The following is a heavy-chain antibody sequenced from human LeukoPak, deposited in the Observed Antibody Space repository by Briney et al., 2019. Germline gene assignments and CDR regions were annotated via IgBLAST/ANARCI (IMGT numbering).Heavy chain of an antibody. CDR3: AREMTTVNWFDP. J-gene: IGHJ5*02. CDR1: GGSISSYY. D-gene: IGHD4-11*01. Sequence: SETLSLTCSVSGGSISSYYWSWIRQPAAKGLEWIGRINTSGSTNYNPSLESRVTMSVDTTKNQFSLQLTSVTAADTAVYYCAREMTTVNWFDPWGQGTLVTVSS. CDR2: INTSGST. V-gene: IGHV4-4*07.